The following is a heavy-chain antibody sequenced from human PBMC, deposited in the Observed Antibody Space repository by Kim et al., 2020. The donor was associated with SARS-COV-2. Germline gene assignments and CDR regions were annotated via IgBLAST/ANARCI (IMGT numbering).Heavy chain of an antibody. CDR3: ARQTAMVDHYYYYGMDV. D-gene: IGHD5-18*01. J-gene: IGHJ6*02. Sequence: GESLKISCKGSGYSFTSYWIGWVRQMPGKGLEWMGIIYPGDSDTRYSPSFQGQVTISADKSISTAYLQWSSLKASDTAMYYCARQTAMVDHYYYYGMDVWGQGTTVTVSS. CDR1: GYSFTSYW. V-gene: IGHV5-51*01. CDR2: IYPGDSDT.